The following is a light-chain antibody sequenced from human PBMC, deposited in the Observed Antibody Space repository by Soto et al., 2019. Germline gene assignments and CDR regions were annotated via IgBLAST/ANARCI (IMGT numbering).Light chain of an antibody. V-gene: IGLV2-14*03. CDR2: EVS. Sequence: QSDLAQPASVSGSPGQSIVISCTGSISDIGAYDYVSWYQQHPGKAPKLIIYEVSHRPSGISDRLSASKSGNTASLTITGLQAEDEADYYCSSYTTSNTPYVFGAGTKVTVL. CDR3: SSYTTSNTPYV. J-gene: IGLJ1*01. CDR1: ISDIGAYDY.